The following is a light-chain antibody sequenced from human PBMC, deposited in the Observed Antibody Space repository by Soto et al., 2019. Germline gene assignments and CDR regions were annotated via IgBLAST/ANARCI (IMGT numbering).Light chain of an antibody. CDR3: QQRSKWRT. Sequence: ERVMTQSPAPRSECPEVTAPPASRASQSVSSNLAWYQQKPGPAPSLLIYAASKRATGIPARFSGSGFGTYYTLIISSLEPEDFVVYYWQQRSKWRTFGQGTKVDIK. CDR1: QSVSSN. CDR2: AAS. J-gene: IGKJ1*01. V-gene: IGKV3-11*01.